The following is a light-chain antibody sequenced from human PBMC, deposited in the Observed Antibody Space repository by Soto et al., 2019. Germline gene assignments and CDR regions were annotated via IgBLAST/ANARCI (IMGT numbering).Light chain of an antibody. V-gene: IGLV2-11*01. CDR3: CSYAGTYSYV. J-gene: IGLJ1*01. CDR2: DVS. CDR1: SSDVGAYNY. Sequence: QSVLAQARSVSGSPGQAVTISCTGTSSDVGAYNYVSWYQQHSGKAPKFMIYDVSKRPSGVPDRFSGSKSGNTASLTISGLQAEDEADYYCCSYAGTYSYVFGTGTKVTVL.